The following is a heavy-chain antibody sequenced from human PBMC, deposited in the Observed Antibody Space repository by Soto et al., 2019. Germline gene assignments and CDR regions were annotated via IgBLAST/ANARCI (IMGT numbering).Heavy chain of an antibody. J-gene: IGHJ4*02. Sequence: GGSLRLSCAASGFTYSNYWMHWVRQAPGKGLVWVSHINSDGSDTTYADSVKGRFTISRDNAKNTLFLQMNSLRAEDTAVYYCARVPAAGIFDYWGQGTLVTVSS. V-gene: IGHV3-74*01. CDR3: ARVPAAGIFDY. CDR2: INSDGSDT. CDR1: GFTYSNYW. D-gene: IGHD6-13*01.